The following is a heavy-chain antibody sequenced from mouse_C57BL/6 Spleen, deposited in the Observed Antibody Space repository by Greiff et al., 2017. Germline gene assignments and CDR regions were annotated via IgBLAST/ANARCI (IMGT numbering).Heavy chain of an antibody. Sequence: EVKVVESGPGLAKPSQTLSLTCSVTGYSITSDYWNWIRKFPGNKLEYMGYISYSGSTYYNPSLKSRISITRDTSKNQYYLQLNSVTTEDTATYYCARCYSNYGYAMDYWGQGTSATVSS. CDR1: GYSITSDY. CDR2: ISYSGST. V-gene: IGHV3-8*01. D-gene: IGHD2-5*01. CDR3: ARCYSNYGYAMDY. J-gene: IGHJ4*01.